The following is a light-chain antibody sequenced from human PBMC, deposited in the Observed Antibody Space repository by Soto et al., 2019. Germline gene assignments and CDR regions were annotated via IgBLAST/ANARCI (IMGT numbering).Light chain of an antibody. J-gene: IGLJ1*01. CDR1: SSNIGAGYD. CDR3: KSYDSTLSARYV. CDR2: GNI. V-gene: IGLV1-40*01. Sequence: QSVLTQPPSVSGAPGRRVTISCTGSSSNIGAGYDVHWYQQRPGTAPKLLIFGNINRPSGVPDRFSGSKSGTSASLAITGLQAEDEVYYYCKSYDSTLSARYVFGTGTKVTVL.